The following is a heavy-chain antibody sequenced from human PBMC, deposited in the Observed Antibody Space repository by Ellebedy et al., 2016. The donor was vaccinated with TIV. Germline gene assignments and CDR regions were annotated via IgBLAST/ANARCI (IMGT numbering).Heavy chain of an antibody. CDR3: ARLYRPYSSGWYPIDY. V-gene: IGHV5-51*01. D-gene: IGHD6-19*01. CDR2: IHPGDSDT. Sequence: GESLKISCKASEYSFTNYWIGWVRQMPGKGLEWMGIIHPGDSDTRYSPSFQGQVTISVDKSINTAYLQWSSLRASDTAMYYCARLYRPYSSGWYPIDYWGQGTLVTVSS. J-gene: IGHJ4*02. CDR1: EYSFTNYW.